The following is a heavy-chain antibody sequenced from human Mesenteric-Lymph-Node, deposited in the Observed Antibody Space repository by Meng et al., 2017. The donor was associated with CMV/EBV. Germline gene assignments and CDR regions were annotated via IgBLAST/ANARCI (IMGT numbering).Heavy chain of an antibody. V-gene: IGHV4-34*01. CDR3: ARDSIVVVPAAPAGIWYFDL. Sequence: SFRGYYWSWIRQPPGKGLEWIGEINHSGSTTYNPSLKSRVTISVDTSKNQFSLKLNSVTAADTAVYYCARDSIVVVPAAPAGIWYFDLWGRGTLVTVSS. J-gene: IGHJ2*01. D-gene: IGHD2-2*01. CDR1: SFRGYY. CDR2: INHSGST.